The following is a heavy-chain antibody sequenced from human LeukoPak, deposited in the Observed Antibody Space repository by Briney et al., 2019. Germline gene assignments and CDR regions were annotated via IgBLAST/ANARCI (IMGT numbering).Heavy chain of an antibody. CDR2: ISGGGGGT. CDR3: ARSLNTAGRRGAFDV. J-gene: IGHJ3*01. CDR1: GFILSTYA. Sequence: GGSLRLSCAASGFILSTYAMSWVRQAPGKGLEWVSGISGGGGGTYFADSVKGRFTISRDNSKNTLYLQMNSLRVEDTAVYYCARSLNTAGRRGAFDVWGQGTMVTVSS. D-gene: IGHD6-6*01. V-gene: IGHV3-23*01.